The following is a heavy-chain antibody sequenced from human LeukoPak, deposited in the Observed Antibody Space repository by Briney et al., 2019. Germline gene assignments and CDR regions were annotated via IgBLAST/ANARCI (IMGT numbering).Heavy chain of an antibody. Sequence: GRSLRLSCVASGFTFSDYGMHWVRQAPGKGLEWMAVIWYDGSNKFYADSVKGRFTISRDNSKNTLYLQMNSLRAEDTAVYYCARDKGGSYYCDHWGQGTLVTVSS. D-gene: IGHD1-26*01. J-gene: IGHJ4*02. CDR3: ARDKGGSYYCDH. CDR1: GFTFSDYG. V-gene: IGHV3-33*01. CDR2: IWYDGSNK.